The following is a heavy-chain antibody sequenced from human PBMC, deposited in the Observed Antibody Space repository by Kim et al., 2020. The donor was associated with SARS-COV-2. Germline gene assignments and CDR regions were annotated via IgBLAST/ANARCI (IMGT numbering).Heavy chain of an antibody. Sequence: ASVKVSCKASGYTFTGYYMHWVRQAPGQGLEWMGWINPNSGGTNYAQKFQGRVTMTRDTSISTAYMELSRLRSDDTAVYYCARAAAGTRSEFDYWGQGTLVTVSS. CDR2: INPNSGGT. J-gene: IGHJ4*02. CDR1: GYTFTGYY. V-gene: IGHV1-2*02. CDR3: ARAAAGTRSEFDY. D-gene: IGHD6-13*01.